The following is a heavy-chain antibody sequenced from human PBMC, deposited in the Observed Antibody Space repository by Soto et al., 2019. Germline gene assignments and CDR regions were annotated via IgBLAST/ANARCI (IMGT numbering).Heavy chain of an antibody. CDR3: GREGVTTVTTACGMDV. V-gene: IGHV1-18*01. Sequence: QVQLVQSGAEVKKPGASVKVSCKASGYTFTSYGISWVRQAPGQGLEWMGWISAYNGNTNYAQKLQGRVTMTTDTSTSPDYRELRGLISDATGVYYCGREGVTTVTTACGMDVWGQGTTVTVS. D-gene: IGHD4-17*01. CDR2: ISAYNGNT. J-gene: IGHJ6*01. CDR1: GYTFTSYG.